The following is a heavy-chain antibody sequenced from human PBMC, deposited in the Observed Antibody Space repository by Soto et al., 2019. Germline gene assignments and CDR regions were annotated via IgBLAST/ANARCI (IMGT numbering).Heavy chain of an antibody. D-gene: IGHD4-17*01. V-gene: IGHV4-59*01. J-gene: IGHJ4*02. Sequence: QVQLQESGPGLVKPSETLSLTCTVSGGSISSYYWSWIRQPPGKGLEWIGYIYYSGSTNYNPSLKXRXPXXVDTSKNQFSLKLSSVTAADTAVYYCARRTVAIDYWGQGTLVTVSS. CDR3: ARRTVAIDY. CDR1: GGSISSYY. CDR2: IYYSGST.